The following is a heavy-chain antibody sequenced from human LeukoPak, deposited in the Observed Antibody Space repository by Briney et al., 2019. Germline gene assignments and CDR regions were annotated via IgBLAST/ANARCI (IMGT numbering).Heavy chain of an antibody. Sequence: ASVKVSCKASGYTFTGYYMHWVRQAPGQGLEWMGWINPNSGGTNYAQKFQGRVTMTRDTSISTAYMELSRLRSDDTAVYYCARRVRGVIRYYYYMDVWGKGTTVTVSS. CDR1: GYTFTGYY. CDR2: INPNSGGT. V-gene: IGHV1-2*02. CDR3: ARRVRGVIRYYYYMDV. D-gene: IGHD3-10*01. J-gene: IGHJ6*03.